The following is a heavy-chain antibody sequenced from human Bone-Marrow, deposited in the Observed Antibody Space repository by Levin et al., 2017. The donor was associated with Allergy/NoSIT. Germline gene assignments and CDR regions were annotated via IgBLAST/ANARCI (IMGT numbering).Heavy chain of an antibody. CDR1: GYIFSNNA. CDR3: ARVRGGNYYYYYGMDV. V-gene: IGHV3-30-3*01. J-gene: IGHJ6*02. CDR2: ISYDGSDK. D-gene: IGHD6-25*01. Sequence: PGGSLRLSCVGSGYIFSNNAMHWVRQAPGKGLEWVAVISYDGSDKYYADSVKGRFSISRDNSKNTLFLQMNSLRTEDTAVYYCARVRGGNYYYYYGMDVWGQGTTVTVS.